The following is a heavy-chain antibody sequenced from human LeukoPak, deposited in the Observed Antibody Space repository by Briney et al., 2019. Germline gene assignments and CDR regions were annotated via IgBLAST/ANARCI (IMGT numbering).Heavy chain of an antibody. J-gene: IGHJ4*02. D-gene: IGHD6-13*01. V-gene: IGHV3-74*01. Sequence: GGSLRLSCAASGFTFSNYWMHWVRQGPGKGLALVARISTDGSTTSYGDSVKGRFTVSRDNAKNTVYLQMNSLRAEDTALYYCARYNGGIAAAGSDYWGQGTLVTVSS. CDR2: ISTDGSTT. CDR1: GFTFSNYW. CDR3: ARYNGGIAAAGSDY.